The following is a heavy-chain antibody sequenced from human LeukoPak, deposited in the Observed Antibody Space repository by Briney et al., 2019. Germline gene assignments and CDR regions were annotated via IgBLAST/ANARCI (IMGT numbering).Heavy chain of an antibody. Sequence: GGSLRLSCGVSGFNFRSSAMNWVRQAPGKGLEWVSIISGSGGTAYYADSVKGRFTISRDNSMNTLYLQMNSLRAEDTAVYYCANAGSTPMVSWFDPWGQGTLVTVSS. CDR3: ANAGSTPMVSWFDP. V-gene: IGHV3-23*01. J-gene: IGHJ5*02. CDR2: ISGSGGTA. D-gene: IGHD5-18*01. CDR1: GFNFRSSA.